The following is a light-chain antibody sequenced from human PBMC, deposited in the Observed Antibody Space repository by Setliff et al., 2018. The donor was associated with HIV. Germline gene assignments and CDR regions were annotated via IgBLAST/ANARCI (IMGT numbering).Light chain of an antibody. J-gene: IGLJ1*01. CDR2: RND. V-gene: IGLV1-47*01. CDR1: SSNIETRY. CDR3: AAWNDRPTGIYG. Sequence: QSALTQPPSASGAPGQTVTISCSGSSSNIETRYVYWYQQFPGTAPKLLIYRNDQRPSGVPARFSGSKSGTSAALTISDLRAEDEAEYFCAAWNDRPTGIYGFGTGTKVTVL.